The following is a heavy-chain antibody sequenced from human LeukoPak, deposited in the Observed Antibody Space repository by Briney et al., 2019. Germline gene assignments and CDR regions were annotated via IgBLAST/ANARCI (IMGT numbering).Heavy chain of an antibody. CDR1: GDSFSSHY. D-gene: IGHD4-17*01. CDR3: ARDLVTVTKGFDI. V-gene: IGHV4-59*11. Sequence: PSETLSLTCAVSGDSFSSHYWTWIRQSPGTGLEWIGYISHIGRTNYNPSLKSRVTISIDTSKNQFSLKLRSVTAADTAVYYCARDLVTVTKGFDIWGQGTMVSASS. J-gene: IGHJ3*02. CDR2: ISHIGRT.